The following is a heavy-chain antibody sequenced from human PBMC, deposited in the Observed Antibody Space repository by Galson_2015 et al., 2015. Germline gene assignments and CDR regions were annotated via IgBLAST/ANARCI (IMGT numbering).Heavy chain of an antibody. CDR1: GFTFGDYA. V-gene: IGHV3-49*04. CDR2: IRSKAYDGTT. J-gene: IGHJ4*02. Sequence: SLRLSCAASGFTFGDYAMSWVRQAPGKGLEWVGFIRSKAYDGTTEYAASVKGRFTISRDDSKSIAYLQMNSLKTEDTAVCYCTSRNTGYYEGTEGGYWGQGTLVTVSS. CDR3: TSRNTGYYEGTEGGY. D-gene: IGHD3-22*01.